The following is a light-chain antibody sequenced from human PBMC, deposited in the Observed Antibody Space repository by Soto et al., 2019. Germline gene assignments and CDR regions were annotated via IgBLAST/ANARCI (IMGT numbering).Light chain of an antibody. J-gene: IGKJ1*01. Sequence: PGERATLSCRASQIVSSNALAWFQQRPGQAPRVLIYSASSRATGIPDRFSGSGSGTDFTLTISRLEPEDFSVYYCQQYENSPTLGQGTKVEIK. CDR3: QQYENSPT. CDR1: QIVSSNA. V-gene: IGKV3-20*01. CDR2: SAS.